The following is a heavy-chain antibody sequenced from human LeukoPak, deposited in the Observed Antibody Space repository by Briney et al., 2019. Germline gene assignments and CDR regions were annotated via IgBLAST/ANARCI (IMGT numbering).Heavy chain of an antibody. CDR3: AKAGPRTTVTTEIDY. CDR2: ISGSGGST. Sequence: PGGSLRLSCAASGFTFGSYAMSWVRQAPGKGLEWVSAISGSGGSTYYADSVKGRFTISRDNSKNTLYLQMNSLRAEDTAVYYCAKAGPRTTVTTEIDYWGQGTLVTVSS. D-gene: IGHD4-17*01. V-gene: IGHV3-23*01. J-gene: IGHJ4*02. CDR1: GFTFGSYA.